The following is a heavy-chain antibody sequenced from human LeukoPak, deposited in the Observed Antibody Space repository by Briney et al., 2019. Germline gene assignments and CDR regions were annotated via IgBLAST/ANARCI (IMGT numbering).Heavy chain of an antibody. CDR1: GFPFSSYW. V-gene: IGHV3-7*03. D-gene: IGHD5-24*01. Sequence: PGGSLRLSCAASGFPFSSYWMSWVRQAPGKGLEWVANIKQDGSEKYYVDSGKGRFTISRDNAKNSLYLQMNSLRAEDTALYYCAKDMSRGYNFFDAFDIWGQGTMVTVSS. CDR3: AKDMSRGYNFFDAFDI. CDR2: IKQDGSEK. J-gene: IGHJ3*02.